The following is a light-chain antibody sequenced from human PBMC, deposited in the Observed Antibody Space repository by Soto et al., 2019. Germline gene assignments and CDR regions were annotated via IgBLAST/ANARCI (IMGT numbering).Light chain of an antibody. J-gene: IGLJ2*01. CDR2: EVT. Sequence: QSVLTQPPSASGSPGQSVTISCSGTSSDVGGYNYVSWYQQHPGKAPKVMIYEVTRRPSGVPDRFSGSRSGNTASLIVSGLQAEDEADYYCRSYAGSNTVAFGGGTKLTVL. V-gene: IGLV2-8*01. CDR3: RSYAGSNTVA. CDR1: SSDVGGYNY.